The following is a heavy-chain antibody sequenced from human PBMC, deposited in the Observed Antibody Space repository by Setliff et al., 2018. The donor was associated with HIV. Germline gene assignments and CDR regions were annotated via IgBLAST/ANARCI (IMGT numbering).Heavy chain of an antibody. J-gene: IGHJ3*02. D-gene: IGHD3-22*01. V-gene: IGHV4-59*01. CDR2: IHYSGTA. CDR1: GASISNYY. CDR3: ASARYLPYYYGSSGYHGAFDI. Sequence: SETLSLTCTISGASISNYYWSWIRQVPGKGLEWVGYIHYSGTANYNPSLKSRVTISVDTSKNQFSLKLSSVTAADTALYFCASARYLPYYYGSSGYHGAFDIWGQGTTVTVSS.